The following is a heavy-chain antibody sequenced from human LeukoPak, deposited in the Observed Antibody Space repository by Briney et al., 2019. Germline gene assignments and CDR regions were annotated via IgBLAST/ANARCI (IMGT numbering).Heavy chain of an antibody. Sequence: ASVKASCKASGYTFTSYYMHWVRQAPGQGLEWMGIINPSGGSTSYAQKFQGRVTMTRDTSTSTVYMELSSLRSEDTAVYYCARTNSGSYPYQTLFDYWGQGTLVTVSS. CDR3: ARTNSGSYPYQTLFDY. CDR1: GYTFTSYY. J-gene: IGHJ4*02. V-gene: IGHV1-46*01. CDR2: INPSGGST. D-gene: IGHD1-26*01.